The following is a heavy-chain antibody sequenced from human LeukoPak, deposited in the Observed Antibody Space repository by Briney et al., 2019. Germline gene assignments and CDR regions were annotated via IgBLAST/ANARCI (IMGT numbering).Heavy chain of an antibody. J-gene: IGHJ4*02. CDR3: AKISICAEPNFDY. CDR2: IWPDGSKK. V-gene: IGHV3-30*02. CDR1: GFTFITYA. Sequence: PGGSLRLSCAASGFTFITYAIHWVRQAPGKGLEWVAFIWPDGSKKFYADSVKGRFTISIDNSNHTLYLQMNSLRPEDTALYFCAKISICAEPNFDYWGQGILLTVSS. D-gene: IGHD1-14*01.